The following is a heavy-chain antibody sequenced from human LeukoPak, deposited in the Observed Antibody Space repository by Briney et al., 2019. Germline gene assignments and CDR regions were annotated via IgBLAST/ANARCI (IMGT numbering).Heavy chain of an antibody. CDR3: ARYCSSTNCYKGGFDP. J-gene: IGHJ5*02. V-gene: IGHV4-31*03. D-gene: IGHD2-2*02. CDR2: NYYSGSP. CDR1: GGSISRGRYH. Sequence: SDTLSLPCTVSGGSISRGRYHWSSIRQHPGKGLQWIGCNYYSGSPYSNPSLKIRVPKSVVPSKDEFSMNLRSVTAADTAVYYCARYCSSTNCYKGGFDPWGQGTLVTVSS.